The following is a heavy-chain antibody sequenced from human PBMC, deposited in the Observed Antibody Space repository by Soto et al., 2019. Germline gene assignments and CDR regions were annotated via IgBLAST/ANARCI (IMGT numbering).Heavy chain of an antibody. V-gene: IGHV3-23*01. CDR3: ARVYIWGSSRPYFHS. Sequence: EVQLLESGGGLVQPGGSVRLSCAASGFTFSSYAMSWVRQAPGKGLEWVSTISSSGGTTYYADSVKGRFTISRHNSKNTLHLQLTSLSAEDTAVYYCARVYIWGSSRPYFHSWGPGTLVTVSS. D-gene: IGHD3-16*02. J-gene: IGHJ4*02. CDR1: GFTFSSYA. CDR2: ISSSGGTT.